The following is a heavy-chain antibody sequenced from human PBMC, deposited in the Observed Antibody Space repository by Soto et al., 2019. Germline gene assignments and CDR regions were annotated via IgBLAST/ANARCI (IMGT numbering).Heavy chain of an antibody. J-gene: IGHJ5*02. D-gene: IGHD3-10*01. Sequence: EIQVSQSGGNLAQPGGSLRLSCAASGFIFSTTDMSWVRQAPGKGLEWVSTIEGSGATTYYADSVKGRFTISRDNSKNTVYLHMDSLTADDTAVYYCAKNSGWFNTWGQGTLVTVSS. V-gene: IGHV3-23*01. CDR1: GFIFSTTD. CDR3: AKNSGWFNT. CDR2: IEGSGATT.